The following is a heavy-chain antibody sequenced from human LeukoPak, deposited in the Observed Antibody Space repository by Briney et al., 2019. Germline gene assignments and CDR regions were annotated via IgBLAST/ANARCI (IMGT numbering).Heavy chain of an antibody. D-gene: IGHD2-2*01. CDR1: GGSISRYY. CDR2: INHSGST. J-gene: IGHJ4*02. Sequence: SETLSLTCSVSGGSISRYYWSWIRQPPGKGLEWIGEINHSGSTNYNPSLKSRVTVSVDTSKNQFSLKLSSVTAADTAVYYCARARRGIVVVPAAGKYYFDYWGQGTLVTVSS. V-gene: IGHV4-34*01. CDR3: ARARRGIVVVPAAGKYYFDY.